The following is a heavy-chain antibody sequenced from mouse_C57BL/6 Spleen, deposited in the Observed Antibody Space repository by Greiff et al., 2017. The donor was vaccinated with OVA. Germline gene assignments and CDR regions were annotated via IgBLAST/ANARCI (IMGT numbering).Heavy chain of an antibody. J-gene: IGHJ4*01. CDR3: ARSVDYDEGAYAMDY. D-gene: IGHD2-4*01. V-gene: IGHV1-52*01. CDR1: GYTFTSYW. CDR2: IDPSDSET. Sequence: QVQLQQPGAELVRPGSSVKLSCKASGYTFTSYWMHWVKQRPIQGLEWIGNIDPSDSETHYNQKFKDKATLTVDKSSSTAYMQLSSLTSEDSAVYYWARSVDYDEGAYAMDYWGQGTSVTVSS.